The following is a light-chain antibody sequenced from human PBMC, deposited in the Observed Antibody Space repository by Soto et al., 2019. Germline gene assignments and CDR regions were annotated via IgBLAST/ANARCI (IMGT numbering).Light chain of an antibody. J-gene: IGLJ2*01. CDR3: GSYSSSSTHVV. CDR1: SSDVGGYNY. Sequence: QSVLTQPASVSGSPGQSITISCTGTSSDVGGYNYVSWYQQHPGKAPKLMIYDVSNRPSGVSNRFSGSKSGNTASLTISGLQAEDEADYYCGSYSSSSTHVVFGGGTQLTVL. CDR2: DVS. V-gene: IGLV2-14*03.